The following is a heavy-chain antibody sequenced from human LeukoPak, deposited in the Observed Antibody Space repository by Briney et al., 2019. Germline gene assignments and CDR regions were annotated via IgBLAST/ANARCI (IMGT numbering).Heavy chain of an antibody. CDR2: IIPILNIP. Sequence: SVKVSCKASGGTFDNSAINWVRQAPGQGLEWIGRIIPILNIPNYAQKLQGRVTIAADKSTSTAYMELNSLRSDDTAVYYCAREKMEVGYYGLDVWGQGTTVTVSS. J-gene: IGHJ6*02. CDR3: AREKMEVGYYGLDV. CDR1: GGTFDNSA. D-gene: IGHD1-1*01. V-gene: IGHV1-69*04.